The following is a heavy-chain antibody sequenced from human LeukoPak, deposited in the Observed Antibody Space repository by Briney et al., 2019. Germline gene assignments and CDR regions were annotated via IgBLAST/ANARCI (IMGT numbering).Heavy chain of an antibody. Sequence: GGSLRLSCAASGFTFGNYNMHWVRQPPGKGLEWVAFIRNDGGNKNYADSVKGRFTISRDNSKNTLYLQVDSLRAEDMAVYYCAKDSSGWATDYWGQGTLVTVSS. CDR1: GFTFGNYN. CDR3: AKDSSGWATDY. CDR2: IRNDGGNK. J-gene: IGHJ4*02. V-gene: IGHV3-30*02. D-gene: IGHD6-19*01.